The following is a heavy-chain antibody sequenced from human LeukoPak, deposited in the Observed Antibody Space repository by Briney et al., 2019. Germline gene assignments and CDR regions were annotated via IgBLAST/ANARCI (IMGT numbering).Heavy chain of an antibody. J-gene: IGHJ4*02. Sequence: PSETLSLTCAVYGGSFSGYYWSWIRQPPGKGLEWIGEINHSGSTNYNPSLKSRVTISVDTSKNQFSLKLSSVTAADTAVYYCARRRQQLVDSWGQGTLVTVSS. CDR1: GGSFSGYY. CDR2: INHSGST. D-gene: IGHD6-13*01. V-gene: IGHV4-34*01. CDR3: ARRRQQLVDS.